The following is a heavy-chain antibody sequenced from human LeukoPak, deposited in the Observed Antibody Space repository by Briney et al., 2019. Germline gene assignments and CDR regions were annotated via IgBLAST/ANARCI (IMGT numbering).Heavy chain of an antibody. Sequence: GGSLRLSCAASGFTFSGHWMSWVRQAPGKGLEWVANIKSDGSEKYYVESVKGRFTISRDNAKNSLYLQMNSLRPEDTAVYYCARMSRYGLDYWGQGTLVTVSS. CDR1: GFTFSGHW. J-gene: IGHJ4*02. CDR3: ARMSRYGLDY. CDR2: IKSDGSEK. D-gene: IGHD3-16*01. V-gene: IGHV3-7*04.